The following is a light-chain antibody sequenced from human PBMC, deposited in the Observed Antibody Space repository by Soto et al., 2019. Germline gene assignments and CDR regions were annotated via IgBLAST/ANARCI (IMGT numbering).Light chain of an antibody. CDR1: QGIVRW. Sequence: GDRVTITCRASQGIVRWLAWYQQKPGKAPKLLIYDASSLESEVPSRFSGSGAGTEFTLTISSLQPDDFATYYCQHYYGFSRTFGQGTKVDI. J-gene: IGKJ1*01. CDR3: QHYYGFSRT. CDR2: DAS. V-gene: IGKV1-5*01.